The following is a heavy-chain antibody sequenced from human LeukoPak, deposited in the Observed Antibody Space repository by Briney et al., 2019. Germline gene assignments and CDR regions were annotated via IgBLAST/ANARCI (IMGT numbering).Heavy chain of an antibody. Sequence: GASVNVSCKASVYTFTSYGISWVRQAPGQGLEWMGWISGYNGDTKYAQRFEGRATMTTDTSTTTAFMDLRSLRSDDTAVYFCATSTGGYSDLYFHYWGQGTLVSVSS. J-gene: IGHJ4*02. CDR3: ATSTGGYSDLYFHY. V-gene: IGHV1-18*01. D-gene: IGHD3-22*01. CDR1: VYTFTSYG. CDR2: ISGYNGDT.